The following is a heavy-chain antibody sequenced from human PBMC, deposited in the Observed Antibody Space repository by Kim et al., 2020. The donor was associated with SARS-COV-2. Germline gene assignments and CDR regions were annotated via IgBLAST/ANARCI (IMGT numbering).Heavy chain of an antibody. CDR2: IIPNFGTA. D-gene: IGHD6-19*01. V-gene: IGHV1-69*13. CDR3: ARDQSPGSRVDVAGYYYYGMEV. J-gene: IGHJ6*04. CDR1: GYTFSSYA. Sequence: SVKVSCKASGYTFSSYAISWVRQAPGQGLEWMGGIIPNFGTAHYAQKFQGRVTITADESTSTAYMELSSLRSEDTAVYYCARDQSPGSRVDVAGYYYYGMEVCGDGTTLTVSS.